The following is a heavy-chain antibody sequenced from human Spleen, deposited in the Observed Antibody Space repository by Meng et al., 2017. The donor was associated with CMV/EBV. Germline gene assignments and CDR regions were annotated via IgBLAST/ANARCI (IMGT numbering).Heavy chain of an antibody. V-gene: IGHV4-31*03. CDR2: ISHRGST. J-gene: IGHJ4*02. D-gene: IGHD1-14*01. Sequence: VPGSVSGGSVSSGASSWTWVRQHPGKGLEWIGYISHRGSTLYNPSLESRLTISVDTSMNQFSLTLTSVSAADTAVYYCAGAGRTFEYWGQGALVTVSS. CDR1: GGSVSSGASS. CDR3: AGAGRTFEY.